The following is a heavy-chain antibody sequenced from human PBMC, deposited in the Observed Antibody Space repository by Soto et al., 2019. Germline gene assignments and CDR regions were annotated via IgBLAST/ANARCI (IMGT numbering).Heavy chain of an antibody. CDR2: IYHTGSI. V-gene: IGHV4-39*01. J-gene: IGHJ5*02. CDR1: GGSISSTQNC. CDR3: ARQIGMTTATTDRGFDP. D-gene: IGHD4-17*01. Sequence: PSETLSLTCTVSGGSISSTQNCWDWIRQPPGKGLEWIGSIYHTGSIYYNSSLRSRLTISVDTSNNQFSLRLSSVTAADTALYYCARQIGMTTATTDRGFDPWGPGTLVTVSS.